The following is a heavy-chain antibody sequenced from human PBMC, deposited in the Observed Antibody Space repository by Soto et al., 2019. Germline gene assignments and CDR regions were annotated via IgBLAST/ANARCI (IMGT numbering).Heavy chain of an antibody. CDR3: ARGYDFWSGYYHPPVSGV. D-gene: IGHD3-3*01. Sequence: GGSLRLSCAASGFTFSSYAMHWFRRAPGKGLEWVAVISYDGSNKYYADSVKGRFTISRDNSKNTLYLQMNSLRAEDTAVYYCARGYDFWSGYYHPPVSGVWGQGTTVTVSS. J-gene: IGHJ6*02. CDR1: GFTFSSYA. V-gene: IGHV3-30-3*01. CDR2: ISYDGSNK.